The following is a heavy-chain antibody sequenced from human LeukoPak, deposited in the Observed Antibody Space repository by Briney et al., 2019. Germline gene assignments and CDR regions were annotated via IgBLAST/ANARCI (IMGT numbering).Heavy chain of an antibody. Sequence: GGSLRLSCAASGFTFSSYAMTWVRQAPGKGLEWVSAISGSGGSTYYADSVKGRFTISRDNSKNTLYLQMNSLRAEDTAVYYCAKRDYGDYGIDYWGQGTLVTVSS. CDR3: AKRDYGDYGIDY. J-gene: IGHJ4*02. D-gene: IGHD4-17*01. V-gene: IGHV3-23*01. CDR1: GFTFSSYA. CDR2: ISGSGGST.